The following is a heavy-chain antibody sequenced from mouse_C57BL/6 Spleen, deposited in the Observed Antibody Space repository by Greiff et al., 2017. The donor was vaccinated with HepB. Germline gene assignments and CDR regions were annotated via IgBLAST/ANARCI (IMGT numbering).Heavy chain of an antibody. CDR3: TRGDYGSRAFAY. V-gene: IGHV1-15*01. J-gene: IGHJ3*01. CDR1: GYTFPDYE. Sequence: QVQLQQSGAELVRPGASVTLSCKASGYTFPDYEMHWVKQTPVHGLEWIGAIDPETGGTAYNQKFKGKAILTADKSSSTAYMELRSLTSEDSAVYYCTRGDYGSRAFAYWGQGTLVTVSA. D-gene: IGHD1-1*01. CDR2: IDPETGGT.